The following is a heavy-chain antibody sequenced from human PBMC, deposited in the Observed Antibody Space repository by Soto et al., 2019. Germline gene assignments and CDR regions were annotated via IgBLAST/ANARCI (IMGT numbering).Heavy chain of an antibody. Sequence: GGSLRLSCAASGFTFSTYAMTWVRQAPGKGLEWVSAISGSGGSTYYADSVKGRFTISRDNSKNTLFLQMKSLRAEDTAIYYCGKDPYDSSGYFSSYWGQGPLVTVSS. CDR1: GFTFSTYA. D-gene: IGHD3-22*01. V-gene: IGHV3-23*01. J-gene: IGHJ4*02. CDR2: ISGSGGST. CDR3: GKDPYDSSGYFSSY.